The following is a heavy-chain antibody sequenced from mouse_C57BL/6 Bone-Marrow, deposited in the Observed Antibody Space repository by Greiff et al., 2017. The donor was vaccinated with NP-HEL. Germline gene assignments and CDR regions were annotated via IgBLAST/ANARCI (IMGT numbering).Heavy chain of an antibody. D-gene: IGHD2-1*01. CDR3: ARFIYYPTTWFAY. V-gene: IGHV1-81*01. CDR1: GYTFTSYG. J-gene: IGHJ3*01. CDR2: IYPRSGNT. Sequence: QVQLQQSGAELARPGASVKLSCKASGYTFTSYGISWVKQRTGQGLEWIGEIYPRSGNTYYNEKFKGKATLTADKSSSTAYMELRSLTSEDSSVDFCARFIYYPTTWFAYWGQGTLVTVSA.